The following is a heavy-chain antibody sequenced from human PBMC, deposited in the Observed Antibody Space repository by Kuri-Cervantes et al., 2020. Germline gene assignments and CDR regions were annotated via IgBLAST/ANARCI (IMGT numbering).Heavy chain of an antibody. V-gene: IGHV3-21*03. Sequence: GGSLRLSCAASGFTFSTYALSWVRQAPGKGLEWVSSISSSSSYIYYADSVKGRFTISRDNAKNSLYLQMNSLRAEDTAVYYCARNRGTYYYDSSGYWGQGTLVTVSS. D-gene: IGHD3-22*01. CDR2: ISSSSSYI. CDR1: GFTFSTYA. J-gene: IGHJ4*02. CDR3: ARNRGTYYYDSSGY.